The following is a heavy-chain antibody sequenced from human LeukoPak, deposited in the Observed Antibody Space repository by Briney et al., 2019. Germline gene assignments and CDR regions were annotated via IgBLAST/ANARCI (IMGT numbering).Heavy chain of an antibody. J-gene: IGHJ4*02. V-gene: IGHV3-11*04. D-gene: IGHD6-19*01. CDR2: ISGSGSAI. CDR1: GFTFSDNY. CDR3: ARPQWLAYFDY. Sequence: GGSLRLSCAASGFTFSDNYMTWIRQAPGKGLEWLSYISGSGSAIYYADSVKGRFTTSRDNTKTSLYLQINSLTAEDTAVYYCARPQWLAYFDYWGQGTLVTVSS.